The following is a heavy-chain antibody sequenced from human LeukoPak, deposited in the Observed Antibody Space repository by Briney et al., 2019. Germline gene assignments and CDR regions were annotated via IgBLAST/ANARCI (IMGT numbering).Heavy chain of an antibody. CDR1: GYTFTSYG. D-gene: IGHD2-2*01. CDR3: ARDFSSTYRPNWFDP. V-gene: IGHV1-18*01. CDR2: ISSYNGNT. J-gene: IGHJ5*02. Sequence: ASAKVSCKAAGYTFTSYGISWVRQDLGQGLEWMGWISSYNGNTNYAQKLQGRVTMTTDTSTSTASMELRSLRSDDTAVYYCARDFSSTYRPNWFDPWGQGTLVTVSS.